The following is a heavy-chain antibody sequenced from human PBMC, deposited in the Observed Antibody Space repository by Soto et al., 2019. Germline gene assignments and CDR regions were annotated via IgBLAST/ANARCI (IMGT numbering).Heavy chain of an antibody. V-gene: IGHV4-34*01. CDR2: INHSGST. D-gene: IGHD1-7*01. J-gene: IGHJ6*03. CDR1: GGSFSGYY. CDR3: ASLAPTGTNWHSYYMDV. Sequence: QVQLQQWGAGLLKPSETLSLTCAVYGGSFSGYYWSWIRQPPGKGLEWIGEINHSGSTNYNPSLKSRVTISVDTSKNQFSLKLSSVTAADTAVYYCASLAPTGTNWHSYYMDVWGKGTTVTVSS.